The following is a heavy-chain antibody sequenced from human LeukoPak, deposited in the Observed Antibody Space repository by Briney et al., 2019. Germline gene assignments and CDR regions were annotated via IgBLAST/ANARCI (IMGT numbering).Heavy chain of an antibody. J-gene: IGHJ4*02. D-gene: IGHD3-22*01. V-gene: IGHV1-69*05. CDR2: IIPIFGTA. CDR3: ARDLTHRRNYDNSGYQIVPAF. CDR1: GGTFSSYA. Sequence: ASVKVSCKASGGTFSSYAISWVRQAPGQGLEWMGGIIPIFGTANYAQKFQGRVTMTRDTSTSTVYMELSSLRSDDTAVYYCARDLTHRRNYDNSGYQIVPAFWGQGTLVTVSS.